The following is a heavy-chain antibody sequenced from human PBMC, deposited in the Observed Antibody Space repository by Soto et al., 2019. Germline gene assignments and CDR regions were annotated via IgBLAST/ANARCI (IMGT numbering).Heavy chain of an antibody. V-gene: IGHV3-30*14. CDR1: GVTFRGYA. CDR3: ARAYQLTYYFDD. D-gene: IGHD3-9*01. J-gene: IGHJ4*02. CDR2: ISDDGSKT. Sequence: GGSLRLSCAGSGVTFRGYAVHWVRQTPGKGLEWVTVISDDGSKTYYADSVKGRFSVSRDDSTNMVFLQMSSLRSEDTAVYHGARAYQLTYYFDDWGPGTPVTVSS.